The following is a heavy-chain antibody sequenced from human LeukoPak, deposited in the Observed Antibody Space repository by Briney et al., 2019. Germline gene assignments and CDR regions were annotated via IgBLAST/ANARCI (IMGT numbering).Heavy chain of an antibody. D-gene: IGHD5-12*01. J-gene: IGHJ4*02. CDR1: GGSFSGYY. CDR2: INHSGST. V-gene: IGHV4-34*01. Sequence: SETLSLTCAVYGGSFSGYYWSWIRQPPGKGLEWIGEINHSGSTNYNPSLKSRVTISVDTSKNQFSLKLSSVTAADTAVYYCARGVDIVATIAPTYYFDYWGQGTLVTVSS. CDR3: ARGVDIVATIAPTYYFDY.